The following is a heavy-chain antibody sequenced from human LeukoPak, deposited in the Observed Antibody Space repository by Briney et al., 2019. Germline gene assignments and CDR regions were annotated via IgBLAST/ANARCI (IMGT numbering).Heavy chain of an antibody. V-gene: IGHV4-59*01. CDR2: IYYSGST. CDR3: AKERLRLGELSRDAFDI. D-gene: IGHD3-16*02. CDR1: GGSISSYY. J-gene: IGHJ3*02. Sequence: SETLSLTCTVSGGSISSYYWSWIRPPPWKGLAWIGYIYYSGSTNYNPSLKRRVPISVDTSKNQFSLKLSSVTAADTAEYYCAKERLRLGELSRDAFDIWGQGTMVTVSS.